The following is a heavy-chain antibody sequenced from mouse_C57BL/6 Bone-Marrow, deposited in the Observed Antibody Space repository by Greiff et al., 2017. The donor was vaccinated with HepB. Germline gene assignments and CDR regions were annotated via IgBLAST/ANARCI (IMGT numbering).Heavy chain of an antibody. CDR2: IYPGSGST. J-gene: IGHJ3*01. D-gene: IGHD1-1*01. Sequence: QVHVKQPGAELVKPGASVKMSCKASGYTFTSYWITWVKQRPGQGLEWIGDIYPGSGSTNYNEKFKSKATLTVDTSSSTAYMQLSSLTSEDSAVYDGARRVITTVVAEGFANWGQGTLVTVSA. CDR1: GYTFTSYW. CDR3: ARRVITTVVAEGFAN. V-gene: IGHV1-55*01.